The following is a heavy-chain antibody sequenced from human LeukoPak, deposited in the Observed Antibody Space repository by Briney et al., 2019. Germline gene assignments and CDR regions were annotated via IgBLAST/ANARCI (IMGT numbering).Heavy chain of an antibody. D-gene: IGHD2-15*01. V-gene: IGHV3-7*01. J-gene: IGHJ5*02. Sequence: GGSLRLSCAASGFTFSSYWMSWVRQAPGKGLEWVANIKQDGSEKYYVDSVKGRFTVSRDNAKNSLYLQMNSLRAEDTAVYYCARGRAVVAASDSWFDPWGQGTLVTVSS. CDR1: GFTFSSYW. CDR3: ARGRAVVAASDSWFDP. CDR2: IKQDGSEK.